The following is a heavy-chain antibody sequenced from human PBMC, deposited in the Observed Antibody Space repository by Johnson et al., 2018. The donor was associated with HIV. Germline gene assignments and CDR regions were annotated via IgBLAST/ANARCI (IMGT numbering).Heavy chain of an antibody. CDR3: TTVDCGGDCYSGHAFDI. J-gene: IGHJ3*02. D-gene: IGHD2-21*01. V-gene: IGHV3-15*01. CDR2: IKSKTDGGTT. Sequence: VQLVESGGGLVKPGGSLRLSCEASGFTFSNAWMSWVRQAPGKGLEWVGHIKSKTDGGTTDYAAPVKGRFTISRDDSKNTLYLKMNSLKTEDTAVYYCTTVDCGGDCYSGHAFDIWGQGTMVTVSS. CDR1: GFTFSNAW.